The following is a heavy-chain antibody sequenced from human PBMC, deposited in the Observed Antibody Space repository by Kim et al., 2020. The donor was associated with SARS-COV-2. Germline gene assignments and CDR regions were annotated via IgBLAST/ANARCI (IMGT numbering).Heavy chain of an antibody. CDR3: ARLIIVGYAYGMDV. V-gene: IGHV3-23*01. J-gene: IGHJ6*02. D-gene: IGHD1-1*01. Sequence: YADSVTGRFTISRDNSKTTLHLQMGSLRAEDTAVYYCARLIIVGYAYGMDVWGQGTTVTVSS.